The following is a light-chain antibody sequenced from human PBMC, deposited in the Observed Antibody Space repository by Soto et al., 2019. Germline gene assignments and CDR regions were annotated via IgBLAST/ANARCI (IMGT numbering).Light chain of an antibody. J-gene: IGKJ4*01. CDR3: XXXXXXPLT. V-gene: IGKV1-27*01. CDR2: AAS. Sequence: GDRVTITCRASQGIGVYLAWFQQKPGKVPKLLIYAASAXXXXXXXXXXGSGSGTDFTLTISSXQPEXXXXXXXXXXXXXPLTFGGGTRVEIK. CDR1: QGIGVY.